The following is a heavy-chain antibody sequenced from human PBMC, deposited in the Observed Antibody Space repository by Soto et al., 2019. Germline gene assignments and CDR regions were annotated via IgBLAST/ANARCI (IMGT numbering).Heavy chain of an antibody. V-gene: IGHV1-69*15. CDR2: ILPIFGTA. J-gene: IGHJ3*02. D-gene: IGHD1-1*01. CDR3: ARGHELGGNSDAFDI. Sequence: QVQLVQSGAEVKKPGSSVKVSCKASGGTFSTSAINWLRQAPGQRPEWMGNILPIFGTADYAQKFRDRVTITAEQSAHTADMELRRLFSEDGAVYYGARGHELGGNSDAFDIWGQGTVVTVSS. CDR1: GGTFSTSA.